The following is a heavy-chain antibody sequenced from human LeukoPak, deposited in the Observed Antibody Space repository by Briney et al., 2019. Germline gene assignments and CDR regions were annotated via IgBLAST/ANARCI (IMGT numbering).Heavy chain of an antibody. CDR1: GFTFSNYA. CDR2: ISGSGSNA. V-gene: IGHV3-23*01. D-gene: IGHD3-10*01. J-gene: IGHJ5*02. CDR3: ASCYASGTYMSVS. Sequence: GGSLRLSCAASGFTFSNYAMTWVRQAPGKGLEWVSGISGSGSNAFYADSVRGRFTISRDNSKSTLYLHMSSLRAEDTAVYYCASCYASGTYMSVSWGQGTLVTVSS.